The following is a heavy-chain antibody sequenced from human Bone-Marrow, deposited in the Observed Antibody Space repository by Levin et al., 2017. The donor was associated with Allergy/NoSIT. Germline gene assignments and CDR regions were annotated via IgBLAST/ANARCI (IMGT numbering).Heavy chain of an antibody. J-gene: IGHJ4*02. CDR1: FFPFLLSF. CDR2: ISYAGSNK. CDR3: AKDNPLYSSGSGGVDY. V-gene: IGHV3-30*18. D-gene: IGHD6-19*01. Sequence: SFSSSFFPFLLSFLPFFRPSPFPFLSFLAVISYAGSNKYYADSVKGRFTISRDNSKNTLYLQMNSLRAEDTAVYYCAKDNPLYSSGSGGVDYWGQGTLVTVSS.